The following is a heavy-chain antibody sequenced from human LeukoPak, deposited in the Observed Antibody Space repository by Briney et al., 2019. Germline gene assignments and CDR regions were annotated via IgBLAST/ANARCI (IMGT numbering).Heavy chain of an antibody. CDR3: ARVLSQYDAFDI. J-gene: IGHJ3*02. V-gene: IGHV4-34*01. CDR2: INHSGST. Sequence: KPSETLSLTCAVYGGSFSGYYWSWIRQPPGRGLEWIGEINHSGSTNYNPSLKSRVTISVDTSKNQFSLKLSSVTAADTAVYYCARVLSQYDAFDIWGQGTMVTVSS. CDR1: GGSFSGYY.